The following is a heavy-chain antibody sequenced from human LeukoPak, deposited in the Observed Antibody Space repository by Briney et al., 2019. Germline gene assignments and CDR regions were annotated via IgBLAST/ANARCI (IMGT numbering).Heavy chain of an antibody. Sequence: SETLSLTCTGPGGSISSYYWSWIRQAPGKGLELIGCIYYSGSNNYNSSLKSRVTISVDTSKTQFSLKLSSVTAADTAVYYCASRLVMDGGNAFEAFDIWGQGTMVTVAS. D-gene: IGHD4-23*01. CDR3: ASRLVMDGGNAFEAFDI. CDR2: IYYSGSN. CDR1: GGSISSYY. V-gene: IGHV4-59*01. J-gene: IGHJ3*02.